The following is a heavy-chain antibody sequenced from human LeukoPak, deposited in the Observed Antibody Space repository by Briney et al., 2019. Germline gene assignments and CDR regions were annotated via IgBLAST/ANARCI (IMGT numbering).Heavy chain of an antibody. V-gene: IGHV4-34*01. CDR1: GGSFSGYY. CDR3: ARGGIAAAGTDY. Sequence: PSETLSLTCAVYGGSFSGYYWSWIRQPPGKGLEWIGEINQSGSTNSNPSLKSRVTISVDTSKNQFSLKLSSVTAADTAVYYCARGGIAAAGTDYWGQGTLVTVSS. CDR2: INQSGST. J-gene: IGHJ4*02. D-gene: IGHD6-13*01.